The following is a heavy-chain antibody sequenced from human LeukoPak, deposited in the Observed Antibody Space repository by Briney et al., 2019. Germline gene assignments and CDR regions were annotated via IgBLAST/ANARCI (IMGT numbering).Heavy chain of an antibody. CDR1: GGSISSYY. D-gene: IGHD6-13*01. V-gene: IGHV4-59*01. Sequence: KSSETLSLTCTVSGGSISSYYWSWIRQPPVKGLEWIGYIYYSGSTNYNPSLKSRVTISVDTSKNQFSLKLSSVTAADTAVYYCARVTSSSWDGIDYWGQGTLVTVSS. J-gene: IGHJ4*02. CDR3: ARVTSSSWDGIDY. CDR2: IYYSGST.